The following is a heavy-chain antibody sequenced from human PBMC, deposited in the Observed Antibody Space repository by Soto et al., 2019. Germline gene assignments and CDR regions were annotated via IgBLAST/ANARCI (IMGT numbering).Heavy chain of an antibody. J-gene: IGHJ3*01. D-gene: IGHD3-3*01. CDR1: GGTFSTYI. V-gene: IGHV1-69*08. Sequence: QVQLVQSGAEVGKPGSSVKVSCKAPGGTFSTYIISWVRQAPGQGLEWMGRIIPIPDITNYAQKFQGRVTVTADRSTSTAYMEPTSLKSEDTAVYYCARDRITTRGDAFDLWGQGTMVTVSS. CDR2: IIPIPDIT. CDR3: ARDRITTRGDAFDL.